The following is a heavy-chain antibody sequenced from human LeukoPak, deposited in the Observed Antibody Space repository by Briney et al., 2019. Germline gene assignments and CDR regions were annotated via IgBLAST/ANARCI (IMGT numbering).Heavy chain of an antibody. D-gene: IGHD6-19*01. V-gene: IGHV1-2*02. CDR1: GYTFTDYY. J-gene: IGHJ4*02. CDR3: ARGSPRLGVAGTTVDY. CDR2: ISPYSGAT. Sequence: ASVKVSCKASGYTFTDYYIHWVRQAPGQGLEWMAWISPYSGATNFAQMFQGRVTMTRDTSISTAYMELSSLTSDDTAVYYCARGSPRLGVAGTTVDYWGQGTLAIVSS.